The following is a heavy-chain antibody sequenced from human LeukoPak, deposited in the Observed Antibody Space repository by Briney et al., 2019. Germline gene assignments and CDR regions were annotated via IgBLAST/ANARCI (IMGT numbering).Heavy chain of an antibody. J-gene: IGHJ3*02. CDR3: AKDRPGIVAFDI. CDR2: IRSDGNNK. CDR1: GFTFNNYG. V-gene: IGHV3-30*02. Sequence: GGSLRLSCAASGFTFNNYGMHWVRQAPGKGLEWVAVIRSDGNNKYYVDSVKGRFTVSRDKSKNTLYLQMNSLRAEDTAVYYCAKDRPGIVAFDIWGQGTMVTVSS. D-gene: IGHD3-10*01.